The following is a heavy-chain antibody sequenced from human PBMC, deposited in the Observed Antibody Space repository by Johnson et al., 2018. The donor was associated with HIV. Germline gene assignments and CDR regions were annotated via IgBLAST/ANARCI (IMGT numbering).Heavy chain of an antibody. J-gene: IGHJ3*02. CDR3: ARDRYSSGWFLDAFDI. D-gene: IGHD6-19*01. CDR2: ISSSGSTI. CDR1: GFTVSYNY. Sequence: QVQVVESGGGLVQPGGSLRLSCAASGFTVSYNYMSWVRQAPGKGLEWVSYISSSGSTIYYADSVKGRFTISRDNAKNSRYLQMNSLRAEDTAVYYCARDRYSSGWFLDAFDIWGQGTMVTVSS. V-gene: IGHV3-11*04.